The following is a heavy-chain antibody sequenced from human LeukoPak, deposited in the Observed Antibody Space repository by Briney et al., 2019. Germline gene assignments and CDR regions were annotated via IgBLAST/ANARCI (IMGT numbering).Heavy chain of an antibody. CDR2: INAGNGNT. CDR1: GYTFTSYA. Sequence: ASVKVSCKASGYTFTSYAMHWVRQAPGQRLEWMGWINAGNGNTKYSQKFQGRVTMTRDTSTSTVYMELSSLRSEDTAVYYCARDFKTTVTTLSWFDPWGQGTLVTVSS. D-gene: IGHD4-17*01. J-gene: IGHJ5*02. V-gene: IGHV1-3*01. CDR3: ARDFKTTVTTLSWFDP.